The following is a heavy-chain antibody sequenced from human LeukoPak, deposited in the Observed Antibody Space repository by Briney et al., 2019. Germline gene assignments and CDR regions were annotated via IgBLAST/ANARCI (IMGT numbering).Heavy chain of an antibody. CDR3: ARDAPQVPAAGVLAS. V-gene: IGHV3-53*01. Sequence: GGSLRLSCAASGFTVSDNYMSWVRQAPGKGLEWVSVMYSRGDTYYANSVKGRFTFSRDISKNMLYLQMNGLRVEDTAMYYCARDAPQVPAAGVLASWGQGTLVIVSS. CDR2: MYSRGDT. J-gene: IGHJ5*02. D-gene: IGHD6-13*01. CDR1: GFTVSDNY.